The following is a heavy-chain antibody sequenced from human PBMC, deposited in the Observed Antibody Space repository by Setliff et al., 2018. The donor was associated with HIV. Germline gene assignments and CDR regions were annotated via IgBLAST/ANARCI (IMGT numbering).Heavy chain of an antibody. CDR1: GDSLSSGSYY. CDR3: ARGRRNEWELLLLAFDM. D-gene: IGHD1-26*01. Sequence: SETLSLTCTVSGDSLSSGSYYWGWIRQPPGKGLEWIGCIYQSGSTYYNVSHKSRVIISVDTSKNQFSLKLSSVTAADTAVYYCARGRRNEWELLLLAFDMWGQGTMVTVSS. J-gene: IGHJ3*02. CDR2: IYQSGST. V-gene: IGHV4-39*07.